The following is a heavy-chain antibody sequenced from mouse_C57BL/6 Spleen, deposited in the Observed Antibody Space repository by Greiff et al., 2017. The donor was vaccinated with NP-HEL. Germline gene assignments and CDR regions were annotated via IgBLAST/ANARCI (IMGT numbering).Heavy chain of an antibody. CDR2: ISYDGSN. D-gene: IGHD4-1*01. J-gene: IGHJ3*01. CDR3: ARDPNWEGFAY. CDR1: GYSITSGYY. Sequence: EVKLMESGPGLVKPSQSLSLTCSVTGYSITSGYYWNWIRQFPGNKLEWMGYISYDGSNNYNPSLKNRISITRDTSKNQFFLKLNSVTTEDTATYYCARDPNWEGFAYWGQGTLVTVSA. V-gene: IGHV3-6*01.